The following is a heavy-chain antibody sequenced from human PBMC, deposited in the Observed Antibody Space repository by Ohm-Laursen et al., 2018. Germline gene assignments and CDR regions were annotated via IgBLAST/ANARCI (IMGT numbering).Heavy chain of an antibody. CDR1: GGSISSYY. D-gene: IGHD3-22*01. CDR2: IYTSGST. Sequence: GTLSLTCTVSGGSISSYYWSWIRQPAGKGLEWIGRIYTSGSTNYNPSLKSRVTMSVDTSKNQFSLKLSSVTAADTAVYYCARDYDSSGYYPTYFDYWGQGTLSPSPQ. V-gene: IGHV4-4*07. CDR3: ARDYDSSGYYPTYFDY. J-gene: IGHJ4*02.